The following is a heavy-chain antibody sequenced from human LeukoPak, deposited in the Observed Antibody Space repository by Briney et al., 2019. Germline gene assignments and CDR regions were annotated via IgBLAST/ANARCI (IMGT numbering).Heavy chain of an antibody. V-gene: IGHV4-39*07. CDR1: GGSISSSYSY. CDR2: IYYSGST. J-gene: IGHJ3*02. Sequence: SETLSLTCTVSGGSISSSYSYWGWIRQPPGKGLEWIGNIYYSGSTYYSPSLTSRVTVSVDTSENQFSLKLSSVTAADTAVYYCARHDQVSTSSPKFNDAFDIWGQGTMVTVSS. D-gene: IGHD2-2*01. CDR3: ARHDQVSTSSPKFNDAFDI.